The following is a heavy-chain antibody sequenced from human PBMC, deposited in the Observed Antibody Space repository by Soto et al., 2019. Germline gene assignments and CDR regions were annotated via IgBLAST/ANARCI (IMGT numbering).Heavy chain of an antibody. CDR3: ARDQYCSGGSCYYFDY. CDR1: GFTFSSYG. V-gene: IGHV3-33*01. CDR2: IWYDGSNK. D-gene: IGHD2-15*01. Sequence: QVQLVESGGGVVQPGRSLRLSCAASGFTFSSYGMHWVRQAPGKGLEWVAVIWYDGSNKYYADSVKGRFTISRDNSKNTLYLQMNRLRAEDTAVYYCARDQYCSGGSCYYFDYWGQGTLVTVSS. J-gene: IGHJ4*02.